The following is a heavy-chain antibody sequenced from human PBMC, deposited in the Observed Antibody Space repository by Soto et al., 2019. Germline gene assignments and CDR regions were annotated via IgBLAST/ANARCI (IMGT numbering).Heavy chain of an antibody. CDR2: IYSSGDT. D-gene: IGHD3-16*02. Sequence: SETLSLTCTVSGGYINTGGHYWTWVRQLPGKGLEWIGYIYSSGDTYYNPSLKSRIIMSVDTSKNQFSLKLSSVTAADTAVYYCATYIWGSYRSLDYWGQGTVVTVSS. CDR1: GGYINTGGHY. J-gene: IGHJ4*02. CDR3: ATYIWGSYRSLDY. V-gene: IGHV4-31*03.